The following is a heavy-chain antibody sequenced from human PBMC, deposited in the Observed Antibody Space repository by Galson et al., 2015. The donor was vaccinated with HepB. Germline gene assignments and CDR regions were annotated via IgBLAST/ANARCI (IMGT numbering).Heavy chain of an antibody. CDR2: ISTDGSNK. J-gene: IGHJ1*01. CDR3: AKGGNDFCRAHC. Sequence: SLRLSCAASGFTFSSYGMHWIRQAPGKGLEWVAVISTDGSNKFYADSVTGRFTISRDNSKSTVYLQMNSLRPEDTAVYYCAKGGNDFCRAHCCGRGTLVTASP. D-gene: IGHD3-3*01. CDR1: GFTFSSYG. V-gene: IGHV3-30*18.